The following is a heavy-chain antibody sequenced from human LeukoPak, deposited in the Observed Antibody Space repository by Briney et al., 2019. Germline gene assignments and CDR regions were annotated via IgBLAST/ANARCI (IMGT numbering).Heavy chain of an antibody. CDR2: ISSSSRYI. Sequence: GGSLRLSRAASGFTFSSYSMNWVRQAPGKGLEWVSSISSSSRYIYYADSGKGRFTISRDNAKNSLYLQMNSLRAEDTAVYYCAREIRYYDSSGLTSFDYWGQGTLVTVSS. CDR1: GFTFSSYS. J-gene: IGHJ4*02. D-gene: IGHD3-22*01. V-gene: IGHV3-21*01. CDR3: AREIRYYDSSGLTSFDY.